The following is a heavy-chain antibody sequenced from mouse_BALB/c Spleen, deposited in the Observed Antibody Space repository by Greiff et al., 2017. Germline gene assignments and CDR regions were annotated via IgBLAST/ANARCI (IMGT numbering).Heavy chain of an antibody. D-gene: IGHD1-1*01. CDR3: ARHYSGTAWFAY. J-gene: IGHJ3*01. CDR2: ISYSGST. Sequence: DVKLQESGPSLVKPSQTLSLTCSVTGDSITSGYWNWIRQFPGNKLEYMGYISYSGSTYYNPSLKSRISITRDTTKNQYYLQLYSLPTEDTATYYCARHYSGTAWFAYWGQGTLVTVSA. CDR1: GDSITSGY. V-gene: IGHV3-8*02.